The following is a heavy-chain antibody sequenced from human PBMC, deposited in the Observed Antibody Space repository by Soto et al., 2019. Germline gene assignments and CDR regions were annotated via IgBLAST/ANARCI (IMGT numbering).Heavy chain of an antibody. CDR1: TFSMYS. CDR3: ARDQGGSYASWFDP. Sequence: EVQVVESGGGLVKPGGSLRLSCTFTFSMYSMNWVRQAPGKGLVWVASISSGSAYIKYAESVKGRFAISRDTAKNSLHLQMNSLRAEDPAIYHCARDQGGSYASWFDPWGQGTLVTVSS. V-gene: IGHV3-21*06. J-gene: IGHJ5*02. D-gene: IGHD1-26*01. CDR2: ISSGSAYI.